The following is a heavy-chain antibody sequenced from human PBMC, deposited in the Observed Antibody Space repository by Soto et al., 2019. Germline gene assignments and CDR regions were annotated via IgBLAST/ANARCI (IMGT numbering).Heavy chain of an antibody. CDR1: GGSISSISNHY. D-gene: IGHD3-10*01. CDR2: ISYSGYT. V-gene: IGHV4-61*05. J-gene: IGHJ6*02. Sequence: SETLSLTCTVSGGSISSISNHYCSWIRQPPGKGLEWIGYISYSGYTSYNPSLKSRVIISVDTSKNQVSLNLASVTAADTAVYYCATQGVGVLHGLVDVWGQGTTVTVSS. CDR3: ATQGVGVLHGLVDV.